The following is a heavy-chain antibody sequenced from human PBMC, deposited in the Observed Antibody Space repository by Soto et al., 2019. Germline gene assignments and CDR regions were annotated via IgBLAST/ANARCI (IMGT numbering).Heavy chain of an antibody. Sequence: SETLSLTCTASGGSISSGDYYWCWFRQPPGKGLAWIGSIYSRGSANYKTSLKSRVTISLDTSRKLFSLHLPSVTAADTAGYYCARRRNHGYVWGSYRQPYGYFDPWGRGTLVTVAS. CDR1: GGSISSGDYY. V-gene: IGHV4-30-4*01. D-gene: IGHD3-16*02. CDR3: ARRRNHGYVWGSYRQPYGYFDP. CDR2: IYSRGSA. J-gene: IGHJ2*01.